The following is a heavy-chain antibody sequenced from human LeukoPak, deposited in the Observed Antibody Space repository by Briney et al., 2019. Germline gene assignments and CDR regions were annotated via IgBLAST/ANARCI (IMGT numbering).Heavy chain of an antibody. Sequence: PGGSLRLSCAASGFTFSSYAMSWVRQPPGKRLEWISAISGSGGSTYYADSVKGRFTISRDNSKNTLYLQMNSLRAEDTAVYYCTKVGVLGYWGQGTLVTVSS. V-gene: IGHV3-23*01. J-gene: IGHJ4*02. CDR1: GFTFSSYA. CDR3: TKVGVLGY. D-gene: IGHD3-10*01. CDR2: ISGSGGST.